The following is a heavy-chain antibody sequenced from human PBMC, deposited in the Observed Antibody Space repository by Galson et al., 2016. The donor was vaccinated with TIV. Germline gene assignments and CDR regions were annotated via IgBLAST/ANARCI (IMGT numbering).Heavy chain of an antibody. J-gene: IGHJ6*02. Sequence: SLRLSCAASGFTSSTYGMHWVRQAPGKGLEWVAVTSYNGGNKYYAASVKGRFTISRDNSKNTLHLQMNSLRAEDTAVYYCAKCRRGYDSSWFPRAAYSYYGMDVWGQGTTVTVSS. D-gene: IGHD6-13*01. CDR2: TSYNGGNK. CDR1: GFTSSTYG. CDR3: AKCRRGYDSSWFPRAAYSYYGMDV. V-gene: IGHV3-30*18.